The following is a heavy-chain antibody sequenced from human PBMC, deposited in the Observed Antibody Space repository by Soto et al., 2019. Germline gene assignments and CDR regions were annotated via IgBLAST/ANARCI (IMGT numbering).Heavy chain of an antibody. V-gene: IGHV4-59*08. J-gene: IGHJ4*02. D-gene: IGHD4-17*01. CDR2: IYYSGST. CDR1: GGSISSYY. Sequence: QVQLQESGPGLVKPSETLSLTCTVSGGSISSYYWSWIRQPPEKGLELMGYIYYSGSTNYNPPLKSRVTISVDTSKNQFSLKLSSVTAADTAVYYCARRYGVYFDYWGQGTLVTVSS. CDR3: ARRYGVYFDY.